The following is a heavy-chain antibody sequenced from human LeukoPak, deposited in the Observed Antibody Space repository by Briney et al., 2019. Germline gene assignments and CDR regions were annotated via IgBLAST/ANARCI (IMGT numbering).Heavy chain of an antibody. CDR2: INPNSGGT. D-gene: IGHD3-22*01. CDR1: GYTFTGYY. V-gene: IGHV1-2*02. J-gene: IGHJ4*02. CDR3: ARDLDLLYYDSSGYSVDY. Sequence: GASVKVSCKASGYTFTGYYMHWVRQAPGQGLEWMGWINPNSGGTNYAQKFQGRVTMTRDTSISTAYMELSRLRSDDTAVYYCARDLDLLYYDSSGYSVDYWGQGTLVSVSS.